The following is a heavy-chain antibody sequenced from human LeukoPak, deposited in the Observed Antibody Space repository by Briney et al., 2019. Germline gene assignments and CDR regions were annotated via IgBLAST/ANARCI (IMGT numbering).Heavy chain of an antibody. J-gene: IGHJ4*02. D-gene: IGHD5-18*01. CDR1: GGSFSGYY. CDR3: ARAEIQLQVPYYFDY. Sequence: SETLSLTCAVYGGSFSGYYWSWIRQPPGKGLEWIGEINHSGSTNYNPSLKRRVTISVDTSKNQFSLKLSSVTAADTAVYYCARAEIQLQVPYYFDYWGQGTLVTVSS. CDR2: INHSGST. V-gene: IGHV4-34*01.